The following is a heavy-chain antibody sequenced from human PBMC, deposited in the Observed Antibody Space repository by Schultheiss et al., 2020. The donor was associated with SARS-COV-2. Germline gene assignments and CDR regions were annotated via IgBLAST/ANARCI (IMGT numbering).Heavy chain of an antibody. CDR1: GGTFSSYA. CDR3: ARGRDNFQPGYYYGMDV. D-gene: IGHD5-24*01. Sequence: KVSCKASGGTFSSYAISWVRQMPGKGLEWMGVIYPGDSDTKYSPSFQGQVTISADKSISTAYLQWSSLKASDTAMYYCARGRDNFQPGYYYGMDVWGQGTTVTVTS. V-gene: IGHV5-51*01. CDR2: IYPGDSDT. J-gene: IGHJ6*02.